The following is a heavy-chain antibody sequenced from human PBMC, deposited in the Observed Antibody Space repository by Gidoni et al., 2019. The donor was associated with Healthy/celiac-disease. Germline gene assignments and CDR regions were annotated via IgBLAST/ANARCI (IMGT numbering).Heavy chain of an antibody. J-gene: IGHJ4*02. CDR2: ISYDGSNK. Sequence: QVQLVDSGVVVVRPGRSLRLSCSASGFPFSSYALHWVRQAPGKGLAWVAVISYDGSNKYYADSVKGRFTISRDNSKNTLYLQMNSLRAEDTAGYYCAREAVAGNYFDYWGQGTLVTVSS. CDR3: AREAVAGNYFDY. CDR1: GFPFSSYA. D-gene: IGHD6-19*01. V-gene: IGHV3-30-3*01.